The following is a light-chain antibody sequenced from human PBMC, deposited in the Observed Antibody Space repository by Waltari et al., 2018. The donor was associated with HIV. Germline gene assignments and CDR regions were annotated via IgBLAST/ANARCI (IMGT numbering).Light chain of an antibody. V-gene: IGKV1-39*01. CDR1: QTIGNY. CDR2: AAS. J-gene: IGKJ1*01. Sequence: DIQMTQSPSSLSASVGDRVTITCRTSQTIGNYLNCYQQKPGKAPKPLIYAASNLQSVVPSRFNGSGSGTDFTLTISSLQPEDSATYYCQQSYTTVWTFGQGTKVEI. CDR3: QQSYTTVWT.